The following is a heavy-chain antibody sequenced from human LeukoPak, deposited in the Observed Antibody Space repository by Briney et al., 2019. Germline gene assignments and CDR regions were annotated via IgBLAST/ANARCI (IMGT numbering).Heavy chain of an antibody. V-gene: IGHV3-48*04. Sequence: PGGSLRLSCAASGFTFSSYSMNWVRQAPGKGLEWVSYISSSSSTIYYADSVKGRFTISRDNAKNSLYLQMNSLRAEDTAVYYCARDLYDILTGYFDYWGQGTLVTVSS. J-gene: IGHJ4*02. CDR2: ISSSSSTI. D-gene: IGHD3-9*01. CDR1: GFTFSSYS. CDR3: ARDLYDILTGYFDY.